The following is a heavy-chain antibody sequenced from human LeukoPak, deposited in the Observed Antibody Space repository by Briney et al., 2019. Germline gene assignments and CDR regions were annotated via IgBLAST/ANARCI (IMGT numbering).Heavy chain of an antibody. D-gene: IGHD6-19*01. CDR3: ARPYSSDPDYYYYGMDV. J-gene: IGHJ6*02. V-gene: IGHV1-46*01. CDR1: GYTFTSYY. Sequence: ASVTVSCKASGYTFTSYYMHWVRQAPGQGLEWMGIINPSGGSTSYVQKFQGRVTMTRDTSTSTVYMELSSLRSEDTAMYYCARPYSSDPDYYYYGMDVWGQGTTVTVSS. CDR2: INPSGGST.